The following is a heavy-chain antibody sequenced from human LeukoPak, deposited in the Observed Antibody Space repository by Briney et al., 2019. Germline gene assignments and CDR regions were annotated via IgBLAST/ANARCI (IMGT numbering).Heavy chain of an antibody. V-gene: IGHV4-4*07. CDR1: GGSISSYY. J-gene: IGHJ4*02. Sequence: PSETLSLTCTVSGGSISSYYWSWIRQPAGKGLEWIGRIYTSGSTNYNPSLKGRVTISVDKSKNQFSLKLSSVTAADTAVYYCASGLNYGDYKLDYWGQGTLVTVSS. CDR2: IYTSGST. CDR3: ASGLNYGDYKLDY. D-gene: IGHD4-17*01.